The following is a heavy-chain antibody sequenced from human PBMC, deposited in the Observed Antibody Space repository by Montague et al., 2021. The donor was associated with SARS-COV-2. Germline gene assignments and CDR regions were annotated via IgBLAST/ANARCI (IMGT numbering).Heavy chain of an antibody. CDR2: INYSGST. Sequence: SETLSLTCTVSGGSIRTSSYYWGWIRQPPGKGLDWIGSINYSGSTYYNPSLKSRVTISVDTTKNQFSLKLISVTAADTAVYYCAMRGGALDAFDIWGQGTMVIVSS. V-gene: IGHV4-39*01. CDR1: GGSIRTSSYY. D-gene: IGHD4-17*01. CDR3: AMRGGALDAFDI. J-gene: IGHJ3*02.